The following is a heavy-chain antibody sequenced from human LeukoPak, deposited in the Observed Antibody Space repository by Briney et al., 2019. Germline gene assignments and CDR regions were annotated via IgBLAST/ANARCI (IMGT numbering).Heavy chain of an antibody. J-gene: IGHJ3*02. V-gene: IGHV4-59*01. CDR3: ARLVDYDNSGDPDIFDI. D-gene: IGHD3-22*01. CDR1: NGFISSYY. Sequence: SETLSLTCIVSNGFISSYYWSWIRQTPGKGLEWIAFINYSGRIKYNPSLQSRVSISLDTSKNHFSLQLRSVMAADTAVYYCARLVDYDNSGDPDIFDIWGQGTTVSIS. CDR2: INYSGRI.